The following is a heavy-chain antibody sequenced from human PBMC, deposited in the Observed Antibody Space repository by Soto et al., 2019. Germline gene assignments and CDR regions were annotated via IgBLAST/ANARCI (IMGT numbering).Heavy chain of an antibody. CDR1: GVTFSDST. J-gene: IGHJ6*02. Sequence: GSLGLSCAASGVTFSDSTMHWVRQAYGKGLEWVGRIRSKANSYATAYAAAVKDRFTISRDDSKNTAYLQMNSLKTEDTAVYDCTRRGSPYPEVDVWGQGTTVTVSS. D-gene: IGHD1-26*01. V-gene: IGHV3-73*01. CDR3: TRRGSPYPEVDV. CDR2: IRSKANSYAT.